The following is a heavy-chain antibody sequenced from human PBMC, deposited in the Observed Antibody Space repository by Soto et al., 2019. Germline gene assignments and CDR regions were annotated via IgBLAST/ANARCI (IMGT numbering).Heavy chain of an antibody. CDR2: FSGSGSGDNT. Sequence: GGSLRLSCAASGFSFSSYGMSWVRQASGKGPEWVSSFSGSGSGDNTYFADSVKGRFTLSRDSSKNMVYLQMNSLRADDTAKIYCVKLRGSSPIYYYMDVWGNGTTVTVSS. J-gene: IGHJ6*03. CDR3: VKLRGSSPIYYYMDV. D-gene: IGHD6-6*01. V-gene: IGHV3-23*01. CDR1: GFSFSSYG.